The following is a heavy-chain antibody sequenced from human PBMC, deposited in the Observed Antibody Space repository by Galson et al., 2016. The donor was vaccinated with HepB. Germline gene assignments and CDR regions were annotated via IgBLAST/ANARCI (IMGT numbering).Heavy chain of an antibody. D-gene: IGHD3-9*01. V-gene: IGHV3-23*01. CDR3: AKECRDILTGYYNGDAFDI. CDR1: GFTFSSYA. Sequence: SLRLSCAASGFTFSSYAMNWVRQAPGKGLEWVSAMSGSGGSTYYAHSLKGRFTISRDNSKNTPYLKVNSLRAEDTAVYYCAKECRDILTGYYNGDAFDIWGQGTMVTVSS. J-gene: IGHJ3*02. CDR2: MSGSGGST.